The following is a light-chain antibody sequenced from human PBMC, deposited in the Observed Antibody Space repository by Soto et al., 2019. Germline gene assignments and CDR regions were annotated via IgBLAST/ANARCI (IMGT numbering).Light chain of an antibody. CDR2: DAS. Sequence: EIVMTQSPATLSLSPGQRATLSCRASQSVSSKLAWYQQKPGQAPRITMYDASNRATGMSARYSGSGSGTEFPLKISSLQSEDFAVYYCQQYHNWPITFGQGTRLESK. V-gene: IGKV3-15*01. CDR1: QSVSSK. CDR3: QQYHNWPIT. J-gene: IGKJ5*01.